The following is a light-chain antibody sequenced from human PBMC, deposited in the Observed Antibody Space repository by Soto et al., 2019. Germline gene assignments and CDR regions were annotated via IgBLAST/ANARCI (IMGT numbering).Light chain of an antibody. CDR2: GAS. V-gene: IGKV3-15*01. CDR3: QQYNSWPRT. CDR1: QSVSSD. Sequence: EIVMTQSPGTLSVSPGEGATLSCRASQSVSSDLAWIQQKPGQAPRLLIYGASTRATGIPARFSGRGSGTEFTLTSSSLQPEDFAVYSCQQYNSWPRTFGQGTKVEIK. J-gene: IGKJ1*01.